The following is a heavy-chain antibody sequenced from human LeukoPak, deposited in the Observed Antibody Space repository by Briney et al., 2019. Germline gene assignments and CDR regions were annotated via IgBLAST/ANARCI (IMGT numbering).Heavy chain of an antibody. V-gene: IGHV3-74*01. CDR1: GFTFITYW. Sequence: PGGSLRLSCAASGFTFITYWMHWVRQAPGKGLVWVSRINNDGSNTNYADSVKGRSTISRDNAKNTLYLQMNSLRAEDTAVYYCAGPSVAGPYFDFWGQGTLVTVSS. D-gene: IGHD6-19*01. CDR3: AGPSVAGPYFDF. CDR2: INNDGSNT. J-gene: IGHJ4*02.